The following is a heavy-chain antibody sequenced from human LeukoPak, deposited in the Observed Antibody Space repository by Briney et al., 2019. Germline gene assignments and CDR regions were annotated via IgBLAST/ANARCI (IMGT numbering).Heavy chain of an antibody. CDR2: IHSGGST. CDR3: ARDYYGSGSQGLLDY. CDR1: GFNVSTYF. V-gene: IGHV3-53*01. J-gene: IGHJ4*02. Sequence: PGGSLRLSCAASGFNVSTYFMSWVRQAPGQGLEWVSVIHSGGSTYYADSVKGRFTISRDNAKNSLYLQMNSLRAEDTALYYCARDYYGSGSQGLLDYWGQGTLVTVSS. D-gene: IGHD3-10*01.